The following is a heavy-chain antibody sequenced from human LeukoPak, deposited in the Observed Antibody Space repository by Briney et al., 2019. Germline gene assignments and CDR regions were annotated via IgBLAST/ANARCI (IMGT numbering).Heavy chain of an antibody. CDR2: ISIYNGKT. V-gene: IGHV1-18*01. CDR3: ARACHLVVVTAEGGWLDP. J-gene: IGHJ5*02. D-gene: IGHD2-21*02. CDR1: GYTFTSYD. Sequence: ASVKVSCKASGYTFTSYDINWVRQAPGQGLEWVGWISIYNGKTYYTQSLQDRVTMTTDTSTNTVYMELRSLRSDDTAVYYCARACHLVVVTAEGGWLDPWGQGTLVTVSS.